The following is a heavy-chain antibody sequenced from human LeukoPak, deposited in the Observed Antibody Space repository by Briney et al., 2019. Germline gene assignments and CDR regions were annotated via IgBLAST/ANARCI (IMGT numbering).Heavy chain of an antibody. J-gene: IGHJ5*01. V-gene: IGHV3-7*01. CDR3: ARGGCSGWCHDS. Sequence: GGSLRLSCTASGFTFSNYWIDWVRQAPGKGLEWVASIKQDASKIYYVDSVQGRFTVSRDNAKNSLCLQMNSLRVEDTAVYYCARGGCSGWCHDSWGHGTLVAVSS. D-gene: IGHD6-19*01. CDR2: IKQDASKI. CDR1: GFTFSNYW.